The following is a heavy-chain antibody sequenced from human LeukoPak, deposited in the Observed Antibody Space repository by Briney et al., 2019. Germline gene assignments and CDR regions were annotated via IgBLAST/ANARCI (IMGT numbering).Heavy chain of an antibody. CDR2: ISSSSSYI. CDR3: ARGGTVLFDY. D-gene: IGHD4-17*01. V-gene: IGHV3-21*01. J-gene: IGHJ4*02. Sequence: GGSLRLSCAASGFTFSSYSMNWVRQAPGKGLEWVSSISSSSSYIYYAVSVKGRFTISRDNAKNSLYLQMNSLRAEDTAVYYCARGGTVLFDYWGQGTLVTVSS. CDR1: GFTFSSYS.